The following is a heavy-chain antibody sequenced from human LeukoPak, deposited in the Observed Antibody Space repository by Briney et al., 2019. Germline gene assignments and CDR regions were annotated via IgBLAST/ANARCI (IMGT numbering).Heavy chain of an antibody. V-gene: IGHV3-30*02. Sequence: PGGSLRLSCAASGFTFSSYGMHWVRQAPGKGLEWVAFIRYDGRDKYYADSVKGRFTISRDSSKNMVYLQMNSLRAEDTAVFYCAKDALNILLHCSSTSCPIYMDVWGKGTTVTVSS. CDR3: AKDALNILLHCSSTSCPIYMDV. J-gene: IGHJ6*03. D-gene: IGHD2-2*01. CDR1: GFTFSSYG. CDR2: IRYDGRDK.